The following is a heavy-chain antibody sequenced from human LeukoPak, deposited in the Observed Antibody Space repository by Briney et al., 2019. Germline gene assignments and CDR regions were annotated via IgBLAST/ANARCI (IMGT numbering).Heavy chain of an antibody. V-gene: IGHV1-8*03. CDR3: ARGGDIYSSSWYGY. CDR2: MNPNSGNT. J-gene: IGHJ4*02. Sequence: ASVKVSCKASGYTFTSYDINWVRQATGQGLEWMGWMNPNSGNTGYAQKFQGRVTITRSTSISTAYMELSSLRSADTAVYYCARGGDIYSSSWYGYWGQGTLVTVSS. CDR1: GYTFTSYD. D-gene: IGHD6-13*01.